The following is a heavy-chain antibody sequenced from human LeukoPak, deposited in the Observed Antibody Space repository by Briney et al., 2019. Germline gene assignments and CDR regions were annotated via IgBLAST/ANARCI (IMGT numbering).Heavy chain of an antibody. CDR3: ARDSYSSSWYGAFDI. V-gene: IGHV4-59*01. J-gene: IGHJ3*02. Sequence: PSETLSLTCTVSGGSISSYYWSWIRQPPGKGLEWIGYIYYSGSTNYNPSLKSRVTISVDTSKNQFSLRLSSVTAADTAVYYCARDSYSSSWYGAFDIWGQGTMVTVSS. CDR1: GGSISSYY. CDR2: IYYSGST. D-gene: IGHD6-13*01.